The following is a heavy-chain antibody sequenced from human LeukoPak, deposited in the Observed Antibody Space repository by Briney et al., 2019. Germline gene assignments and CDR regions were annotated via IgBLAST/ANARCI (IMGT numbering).Heavy chain of an antibody. CDR3: ARALNGYFYAFDS. CDR2: FSYTGST. V-gene: IGHV4-59*08. J-gene: IGHJ4*02. Sequence: PSETLSLTCSVSGGSINSYYWSWIRQPPGKGLEWIGYFSYTGSTYYNPSVKSRVSISVDTSKNQFSLKLTSVTAADTAVYYCARALNGYFYAFDSWGQGTLVTVSS. D-gene: IGHD2/OR15-2a*01. CDR1: GGSINSYY.